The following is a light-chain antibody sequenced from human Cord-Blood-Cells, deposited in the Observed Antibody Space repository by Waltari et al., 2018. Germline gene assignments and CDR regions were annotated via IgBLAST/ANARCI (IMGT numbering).Light chain of an antibody. V-gene: IGKV1-8*01. CDR2: AAS. CDR1: QGISSY. CDR3: QQYYSYPRT. J-gene: IGKJ1*01. Sequence: AIRMTQSPSSFSATTGARVTITCRASQGISSYLAWYHQKPGKAPKLLIYAASTLQSGVPSRFSCSGSGTDFTLTISCLQSEDFATYYCQQYYSYPRTFGQGTKVEIK.